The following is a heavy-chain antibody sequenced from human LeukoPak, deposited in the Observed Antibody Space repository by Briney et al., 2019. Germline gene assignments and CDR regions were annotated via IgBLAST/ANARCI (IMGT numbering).Heavy chain of an antibody. CDR3: ARLAYCGGDCYNFYYYYYMDV. CDR1: GYTFTSYG. Sequence: GASVKVSCKASGYTFTSYGISWVRQAPGQGLEWMGWISAYNGNTNYAQKLQGRVTMTTDTSTSTAYMELRSLRSDDTAVYYCARLAYCGGDCYNFYYYYYMDVWGKGTTVTISS. CDR2: ISAYNGNT. J-gene: IGHJ6*03. V-gene: IGHV1-18*01. D-gene: IGHD2-21*02.